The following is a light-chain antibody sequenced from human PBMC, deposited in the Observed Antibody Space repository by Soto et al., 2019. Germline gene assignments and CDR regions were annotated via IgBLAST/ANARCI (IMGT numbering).Light chain of an antibody. CDR3: QRCGDSWS. Sequence: DIRMTQSPSTLSASVGNRVTITCRASQNIGTWLAWYQQKPGKAPDLLIYDASTLESGVPSRFSGSGSGTEFTLTISSLQPGDLATYYCQRCGDSWSFGQGTKVEIK. CDR1: QNIGTW. J-gene: IGKJ1*01. CDR2: DAS. V-gene: IGKV1-5*01.